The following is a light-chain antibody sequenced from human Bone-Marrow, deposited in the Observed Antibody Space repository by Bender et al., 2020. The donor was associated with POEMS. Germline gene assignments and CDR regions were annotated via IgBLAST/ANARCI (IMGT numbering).Light chain of an antibody. Sequence: SYVLTQSPSVSVAPGQPARITCGGDKIGSKSVQWYQQKPGQAPVLVVYDDSDRPSGIPDRFSASISATTATLTVSGLQAEDEADYYCYSSAGSNRFVFGTGTKVTVL. CDR2: DDS. CDR3: YSSAGSNRFV. V-gene: IGLV3-21*02. CDR1: KIGSKS. J-gene: IGLJ1*01.